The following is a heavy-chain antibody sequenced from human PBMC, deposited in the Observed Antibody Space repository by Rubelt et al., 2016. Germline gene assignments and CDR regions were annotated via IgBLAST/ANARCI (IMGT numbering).Heavy chain of an antibody. CDR2: IIPIFGTA. CDR3: ARGGAAAADDNDAFDI. Sequence: QVQLVQSGAEVKKPGSSVKVSCKASGYTLTRYSIHWVRQTPGQGLEWMGGIIPIFGTANYAQKFQGRVTITADESTSTAYMELSSLRSEDTAVYYCARGGAAAADDNDAFDIWGQGTMVTVSS. J-gene: IGHJ3*02. D-gene: IGHD6-13*01. CDR1: GYTLTRYS. V-gene: IGHV1-69*01.